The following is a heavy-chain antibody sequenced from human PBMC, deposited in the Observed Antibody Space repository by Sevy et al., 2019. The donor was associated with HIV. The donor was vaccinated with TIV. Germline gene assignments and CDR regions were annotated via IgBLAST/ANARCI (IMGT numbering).Heavy chain of an antibody. CDR2: LKSDVYGGTV. CDR3: TRWKAAQSIFDY. D-gene: IGHD6-13*01. J-gene: IGHJ4*02. Sequence: GGSLRLSCTASGFTFGDYCMSWVRQAPGKGLEWVAFLKSDVYGGTVDHAASVRGRFVISRDDSKTIADLQMNDLKTEDIGVYYCTRWKAAQSIFDYWGQGALVTVSS. CDR1: GFTFGDYC. V-gene: IGHV3-49*04.